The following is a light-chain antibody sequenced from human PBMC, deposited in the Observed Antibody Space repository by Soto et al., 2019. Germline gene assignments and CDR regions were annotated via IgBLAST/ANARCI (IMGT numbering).Light chain of an antibody. CDR2: WAS. Sequence: DLVMTQSPDSLAVSLGEMATIHCKSSQSVLYSAKNKNFLTWYQQKPGQPPKLLIYWASTRESGVPDRFTGSGSGTDFTLTINSLQAEDVAVYYCQQHYINPITFGQGTRLEIK. CDR3: QQHYINPIT. CDR1: QSVLYSAKNKNF. J-gene: IGKJ5*01. V-gene: IGKV4-1*01.